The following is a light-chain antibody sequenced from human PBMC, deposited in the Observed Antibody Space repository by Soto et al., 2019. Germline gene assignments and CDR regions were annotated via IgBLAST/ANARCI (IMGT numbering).Light chain of an antibody. CDR3: VAWDDSLRGRV. V-gene: IGLV1-44*01. Sequence: QSVLTQPPSVSGTPGQRVSISCSGSNSNIGSNVVAWYRHLPGMAPKCLIYFNDQRLSGVPDRISGSKSGTSASLAISGLQSEDEAEYYCVAWDDSLRGRVFGGGTKLTVL. J-gene: IGLJ3*02. CDR2: FND. CDR1: NSNIGSNV.